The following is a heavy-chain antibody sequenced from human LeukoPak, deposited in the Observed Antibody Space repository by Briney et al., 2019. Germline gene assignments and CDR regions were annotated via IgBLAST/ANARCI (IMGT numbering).Heavy chain of an antibody. J-gene: IGHJ4*02. Sequence: GGSLRLSCAASGFTFSSYSMSWVRQAPGKGLEWVSSISNSGGRTFYTDSVKGRFTISRDNSKITLYLQMNSLRAEDTAVYYCAKSYNGYESKPDYWGQGTLVTVSS. D-gene: IGHD5-12*01. CDR2: ISNSGGRT. CDR1: GFTFSSYS. V-gene: IGHV3-23*01. CDR3: AKSYNGYESKPDY.